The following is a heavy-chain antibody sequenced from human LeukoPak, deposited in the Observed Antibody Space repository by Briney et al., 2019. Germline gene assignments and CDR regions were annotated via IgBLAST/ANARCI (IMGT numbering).Heavy chain of an antibody. Sequence: PSDTLSLTCAVSGYSISSSNWWGWIRQPPGKGLEWLGYIYYSGNTYYNPSLKSRVTMSVDTSQNQFSLKLSSVTAVDTAVYYCARVWFGGYAMDVWGQGTTITVSS. CDR1: GYSISSSNW. CDR3: ARVWFGGYAMDV. D-gene: IGHD3-10*01. J-gene: IGHJ6*02. CDR2: IYYSGNT. V-gene: IGHV4-28*03.